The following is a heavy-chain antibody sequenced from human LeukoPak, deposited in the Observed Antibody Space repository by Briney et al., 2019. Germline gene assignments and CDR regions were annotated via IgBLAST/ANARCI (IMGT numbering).Heavy chain of an antibody. V-gene: IGHV1-8*01. J-gene: IGHJ5*02. Sequence: GASVKVSCKASGYTFTSYDINWVRQATGQGLEWMGWMNPNSGNTGYAQKFQGRVTMTRNTSISTAYMELSSLRSEDTAVYYCARYRLAVAGTAYPWDNWFDPWGQGTLVTVSS. CDR3: ARYRLAVAGTAYPWDNWFDP. D-gene: IGHD6-19*01. CDR1: GYTFTSYD. CDR2: MNPNSGNT.